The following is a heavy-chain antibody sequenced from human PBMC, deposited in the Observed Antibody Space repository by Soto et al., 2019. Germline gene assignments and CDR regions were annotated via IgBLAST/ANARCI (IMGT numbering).Heavy chain of an antibody. CDR1: VYSFTSYW. Sequence: GESLKISCKGSVYSFTSYWIGWVRQMPGKGLELMGIIYPGDSDTRYSPSLQCQVTISADKSISTSYLQWSSLKASDTAMYYCASYYDQFDYWGQGTLVTVSS. V-gene: IGHV5-51*01. D-gene: IGHD3-22*01. CDR2: IYPGDSDT. CDR3: ASYYDQFDY. J-gene: IGHJ4*02.